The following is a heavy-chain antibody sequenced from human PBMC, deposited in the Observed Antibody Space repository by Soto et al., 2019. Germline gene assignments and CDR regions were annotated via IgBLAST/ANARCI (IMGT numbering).Heavy chain of an antibody. CDR3: ARDADPGIAAPGTYNWFDP. Sequence: ASVKVSCKASGYTFTSYAMHWVRQAPGQRLEWMGWINAGNGNTKYSQKFQGRVTITRDTSASTAYMELSSLRSEDTAVYYCARDADPGIAAPGTYNWFDPWGKGALVTVSS. V-gene: IGHV1-3*01. J-gene: IGHJ5*02. D-gene: IGHD6-13*01. CDR2: INAGNGNT. CDR1: GYTFTSYA.